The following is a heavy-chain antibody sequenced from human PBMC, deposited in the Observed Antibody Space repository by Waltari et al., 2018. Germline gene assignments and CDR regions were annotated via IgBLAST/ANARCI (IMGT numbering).Heavy chain of an antibody. CDR3: ATRGDYDYVWGSYRSEWFDP. J-gene: IGHJ5*02. Sequence: QVQLQQWGAGLLKPSETLSLTCAVYGGSFSGYYWSWIRQPPGKGLEWIGEINHSGRTNYNPSLKSRVTISVDTSKNQFSLKLSSVTAADTAVYYCATRGDYDYVWGSYRSEWFDPWGQGTLVTVSS. V-gene: IGHV4-34*01. CDR2: INHSGRT. D-gene: IGHD3-16*02. CDR1: GGSFSGYY.